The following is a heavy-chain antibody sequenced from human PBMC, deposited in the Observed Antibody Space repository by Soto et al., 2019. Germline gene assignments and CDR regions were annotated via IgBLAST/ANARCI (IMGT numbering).Heavy chain of an antibody. Sequence: QVQLVQSGAEVKKPGASVKVSCKASGYTFTSYAISWVRQAPGQGLEWMGWISAYNGNTNYPQKLQGRVTMTTDTSTRTADMELRSLKSDDTAVYYCAGGLRLLAAYGRDFWGKGTTVTVS. V-gene: IGHV1-18*01. CDR3: AGGLRLLAAYGRDF. CDR2: ISAYNGNT. J-gene: IGHJ6*04. CDR1: GYTFTSYA. D-gene: IGHD6-13*01.